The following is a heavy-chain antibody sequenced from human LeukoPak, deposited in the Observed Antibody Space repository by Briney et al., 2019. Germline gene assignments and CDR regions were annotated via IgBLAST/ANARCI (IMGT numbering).Heavy chain of an antibody. J-gene: IGHJ4*02. CDR3: ARDHLYSSGWFDY. CDR2: IHHSGST. D-gene: IGHD6-19*01. CDR1: GYFISSGYY. Sequence: SETLSLTCTVSGYFISSGYYWGWIRQPPGKGLQWIGSIHHSGSTYYNPSLKSRVTISVDTSKNQFSLKLSSVTAADTAIYYCARDHLYSSGWFDYWGQGTLVTVSS. V-gene: IGHV4-38-2*02.